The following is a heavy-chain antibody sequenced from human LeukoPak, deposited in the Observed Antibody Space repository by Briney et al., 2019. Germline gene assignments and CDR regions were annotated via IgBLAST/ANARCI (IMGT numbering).Heavy chain of an antibody. CDR2: INHSGST. J-gene: IGHJ4*02. V-gene: IGHV4-34*01. CDR3: ARGVVVVAAKCHFDY. CDR1: GGSFSGYY. Sequence: PSDTLSLTCAVYGGSFSGYYWSWMRQPPGKGRECIGEINHSGSTNYNPSLKSRVTIFVDTSKNQFSLKLSSVTAADTAVYYCARGVVVVAAKCHFDYWGQGTLVTVSS. D-gene: IGHD2-15*01.